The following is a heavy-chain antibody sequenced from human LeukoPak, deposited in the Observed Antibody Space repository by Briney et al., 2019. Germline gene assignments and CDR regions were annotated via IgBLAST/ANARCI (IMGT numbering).Heavy chain of an antibody. CDR3: ARDLKGGSYLFTAFDY. D-gene: IGHD1-26*01. CDR2: ISWDGGST. V-gene: IGHV3-43D*03. CDR1: GFTFDDYA. Sequence: GGSLRLSCAASGFTFDDYAMHWVRQAPGKGLEWVSLISWDGGSTYYADSVKGRFTISRDNSKNSLYLQMNSLRAEGTALYYCARDLKGGSYLFTAFDYWGQGTLVTVSS. J-gene: IGHJ4*02.